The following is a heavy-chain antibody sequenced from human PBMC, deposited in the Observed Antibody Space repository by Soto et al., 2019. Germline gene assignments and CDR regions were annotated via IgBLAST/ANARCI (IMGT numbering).Heavy chain of an antibody. J-gene: IGHJ6*02. D-gene: IGHD3-10*01. Sequence: EVQLVESGGVVVQPGGSLRLSCAASGFTFDDYTMHWVRQAPGKGLEWVSLISWDGGSTYYADSVKGRFTISRDNSKNSLYLPMNSLRTEYTALYYCAKDRSRSGYYYYGMDVWGQGTTVTFSS. CDR2: ISWDGGST. CDR1: GFTFDDYT. CDR3: AKDRSRSGYYYYGMDV. V-gene: IGHV3-43*01.